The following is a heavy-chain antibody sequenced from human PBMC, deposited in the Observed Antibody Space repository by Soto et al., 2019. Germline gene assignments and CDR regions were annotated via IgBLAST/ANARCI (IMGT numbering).Heavy chain of an antibody. Sequence: SVKVSCKASGGTFSSYAISWVRQAPGQGLEWMGGIIPIFGTANYAQKFQGRVTITADKSTSTAYMELSSLRSEDTAVYYCAREYPNCSGGSCYSDEINWFDPWGQG. CDR1: GGTFSSYA. D-gene: IGHD2-15*01. V-gene: IGHV1-69*06. CDR2: IIPIFGTA. J-gene: IGHJ5*02. CDR3: AREYPNCSGGSCYSDEINWFDP.